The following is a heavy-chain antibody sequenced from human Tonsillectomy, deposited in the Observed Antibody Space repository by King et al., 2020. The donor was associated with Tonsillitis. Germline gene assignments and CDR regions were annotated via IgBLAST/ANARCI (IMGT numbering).Heavy chain of an antibody. CDR3: AKLGETSGHSVFDI. V-gene: IGHV3-30*02. CDR2: IRYDLSDE. Sequence: VQLVESGGGVVQPGGALRLSCAASGFTFSNYGMHWVRQAPGKGLVWVAFIRYDLSDEYYTDAVRGRFIISRDNSKDMLSLQMNNLRVEDTAVYYCAKLGETSGHSVFDIWGQGTMVTVSS. CDR1: GFTFSNYG. D-gene: IGHD3-16*01. J-gene: IGHJ3*02.